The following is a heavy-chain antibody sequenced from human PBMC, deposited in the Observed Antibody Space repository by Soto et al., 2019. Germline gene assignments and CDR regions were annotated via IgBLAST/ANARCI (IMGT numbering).Heavy chain of an antibody. D-gene: IGHD2-15*01. CDR3: AKGVVAANPFRPWFDP. Sequence: GGSLRLSCAASGFTFSSYAMSWVRQAPGKGLEWVSAISGSGGSTYYADSVKGRFTISRDNSKNTLYLQMNSLRAEDTAVYYCAKGVVAANPFRPWFDPWGKETMLTVSS. CDR2: ISGSGGST. J-gene: IGHJ5*02. V-gene: IGHV3-23*01. CDR1: GFTFSSYA.